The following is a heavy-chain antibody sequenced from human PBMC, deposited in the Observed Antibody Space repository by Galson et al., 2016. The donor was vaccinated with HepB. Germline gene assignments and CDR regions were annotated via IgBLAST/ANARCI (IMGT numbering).Heavy chain of an antibody. Sequence: SETLSLTCTVSGGSISSYYWSWIRQPPGKGLEWIGYIYYSGSTNYNPSLKSRVTISVDTSKNQFSLKLSSVSAADTAVYYCARWDVGSWTFDPWGQGTLVAVPS. CDR1: GGSISSYY. V-gene: IGHV4-59*01. CDR2: IYYSGST. J-gene: IGHJ5*02. CDR3: ARWDVGSWTFDP. D-gene: IGHD6-13*01.